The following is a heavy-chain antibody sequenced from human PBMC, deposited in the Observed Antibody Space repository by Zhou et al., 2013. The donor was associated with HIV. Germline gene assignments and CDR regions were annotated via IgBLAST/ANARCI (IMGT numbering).Heavy chain of an antibody. CDR2: IIPIFGTA. J-gene: IGHJ5*02. D-gene: IGHD2-2*01. Sequence: QVQLVQSGAEVKKPGSSVKVSCKASGGTFSSYAISWVRQAPGQGLEWMGGIIPIFGTANYAQKFQGRVTITTDESTSTAYMELSSLRSEDTAVYYCAREGGCSSTSCYSNWFDPWGQGTLVTVSS. CDR3: AREGGCSSTSCYSNWFDP. CDR1: GGTFSSYA. V-gene: IGHV1-69*05.